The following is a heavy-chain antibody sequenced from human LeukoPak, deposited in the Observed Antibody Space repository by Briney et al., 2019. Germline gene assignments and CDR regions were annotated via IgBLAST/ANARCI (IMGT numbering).Heavy chain of an antibody. V-gene: IGHV4-30-2*03. J-gene: IGHJ5*02. CDR1: GGSISSGGYY. CDR3: ARQPHAFDNWFDP. D-gene: IGHD3-10*01. Sequence: SQTLSLTCTVSGGSISSGGYYWSWIRQPPGKGLEWIGNIHYSGITYYNPSLKSRVTISVDTSKNQFSLKLTSVTAADTAVYYCARQPHAFDNWFDPWGQGTLVTVSS. CDR2: IHYSGIT.